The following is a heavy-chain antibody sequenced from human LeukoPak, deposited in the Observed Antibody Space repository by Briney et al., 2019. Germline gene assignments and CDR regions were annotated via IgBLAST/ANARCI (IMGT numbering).Heavy chain of an antibody. Sequence: SETLSLTCAVYGGSFSGYYWGWIRQPAGKGLEWIGRIYTSGSTNYNPSLKSRVTMSVDTSKNQFSLKLSSVTAADTAVYYCARDGYYYDSSGSFDYWGQGTLVTVSS. CDR1: GGSFSGYY. V-gene: IGHV4-4*07. CDR3: ARDGYYYDSSGSFDY. D-gene: IGHD3-22*01. CDR2: IYTSGST. J-gene: IGHJ4*02.